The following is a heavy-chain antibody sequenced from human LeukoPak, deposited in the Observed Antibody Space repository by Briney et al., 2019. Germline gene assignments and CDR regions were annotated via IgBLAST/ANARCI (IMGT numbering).Heavy chain of an antibody. CDR2: ITYDGSSK. V-gene: IGHV3-30-3*01. CDR1: GFSFSSYA. D-gene: IGHD3-3*01. J-gene: IGHJ4*02. Sequence: GRSLRLSCAASGFSFSSYAMHWVRQAPGKGLEWVAIITYDGSSKYYADSVEGRFTISRDQSKNTLYLQMNSLRPEDTAIYYRAREKRSGYYPGYWGQGTLVTVSS. CDR3: AREKRSGYYPGY.